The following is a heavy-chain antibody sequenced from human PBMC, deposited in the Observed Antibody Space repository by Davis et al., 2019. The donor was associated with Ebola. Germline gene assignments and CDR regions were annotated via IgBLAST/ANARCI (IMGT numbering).Heavy chain of an antibody. CDR3: ARDGGIAAAGTLDYYYYMDV. V-gene: IGHV3-21*01. CDR2: ISSSSSYI. D-gene: IGHD6-13*01. CDR1: GFTFSSYS. Sequence: GESLKISCAASGFTFSSYSMNWVRQAPGKGLEWVSSISSSSSYIYYADSVKGRFTISRDNAKNSLYLQMNSLRAEDTAVYYCARDGGIAAAGTLDYYYYMDVWGKGTTVTVSS. J-gene: IGHJ6*03.